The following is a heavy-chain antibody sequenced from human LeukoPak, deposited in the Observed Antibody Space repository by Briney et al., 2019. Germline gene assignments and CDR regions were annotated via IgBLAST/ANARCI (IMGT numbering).Heavy chain of an antibody. D-gene: IGHD5/OR15-5a*01. V-gene: IGHV1-46*01. CDR2: INSRGGIT. CDR1: GYTFPSYY. J-gene: IGHJ4*02. Sequence: ASVKLSCTASGYTFPSYYMHWVRQAPGQGLEWMGLINSRGGITSYVQKFQGRVTMTRDTSTSTVYMELSSLRSEDTAVYYWASVSVSSNYLADYWGQGTLVTVSS. CDR3: ASVSVSSNYLADY.